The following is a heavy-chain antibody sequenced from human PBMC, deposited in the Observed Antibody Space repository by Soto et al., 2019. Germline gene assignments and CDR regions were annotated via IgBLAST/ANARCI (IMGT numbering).Heavy chain of an antibody. CDR2: ISYSGTT. D-gene: IGHD3-10*01. V-gene: IGHV4-39*01. J-gene: IGHJ4*02. CDR3: ARRNYGSGSAFDY. Sequence: QLQLQESGPGLVKPSETLSLTCTVSGGSISSSNYYWGWIRQPPGRGLEWIATISYSGTTYYNPFLKSRVTISVDSSKNQFSLKLNSVAAADTAVYYCARRNYGSGSAFDYWGQGTLVTVSS. CDR1: GGSISSSNYY.